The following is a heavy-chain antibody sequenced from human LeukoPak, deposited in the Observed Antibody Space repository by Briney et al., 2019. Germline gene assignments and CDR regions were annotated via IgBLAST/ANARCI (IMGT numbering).Heavy chain of an antibody. CDR1: SGSFRTYY. J-gene: IGHJ5*02. D-gene: IGHD6-13*01. V-gene: IGHV4-59*12. Sequence: PSETLSLTCTVSSGSFRTYYWSWIRQPPGKGLEWIGYIYYSGSTYYNPSLKSRVTISVDTSKNQFSLKLSSVTAADTAVYYCARASIAAAGSRWSDPWGQGTLVTVSS. CDR2: IYYSGST. CDR3: ARASIAAAGSRWSDP.